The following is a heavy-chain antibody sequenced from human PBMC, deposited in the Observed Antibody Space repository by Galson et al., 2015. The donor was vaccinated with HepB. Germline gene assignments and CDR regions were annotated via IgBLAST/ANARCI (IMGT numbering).Heavy chain of an antibody. CDR1: GFSLSTSGVG. CDR2: IYWDDDK. J-gene: IGHJ4*02. D-gene: IGHD5-12*01. V-gene: IGHV2-5*02. CDR3: AHSPKGYSGYVEEVSFDY. Sequence: PALVKPTQTLTLTCTFSGFSLSTSGVGVGWIRQPPGKALEWLALIYWDDDKRCSPSLKSRLTITKDTSKNQVVLTMTNMDPVDTATYYCAHSPKGYSGYVEEVSFDYWGQGTLVTVSS.